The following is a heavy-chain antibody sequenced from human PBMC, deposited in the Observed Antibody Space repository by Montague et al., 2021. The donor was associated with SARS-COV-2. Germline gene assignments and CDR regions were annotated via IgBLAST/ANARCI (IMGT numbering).Heavy chain of an antibody. CDR2: IDWDDDK. J-gene: IGHJ4*02. D-gene: IGHD4-23*01. CDR1: GFLLSTSGMC. V-gene: IGHV2-70*11. CDR3: ARTYYGGRPFDY. Sequence: PALVKPTQTPTLTCTFSGFLLSTSGMCVSWIRQPPGKALEWLARIDWDDDKYYSTSLKTRLTISKDTSKNQVVLTMTNMDPVDTATYYCARTYYGGRPFDYWGQGTLVTVSS.